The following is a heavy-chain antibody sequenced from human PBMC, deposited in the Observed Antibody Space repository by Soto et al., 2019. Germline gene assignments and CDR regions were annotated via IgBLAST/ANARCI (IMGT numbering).Heavy chain of an antibody. CDR2: TYDKSTWDN. CDR1: GDSVPSSSAA. D-gene: IGHD6-6*01. CDR3: VGDRSSIDY. V-gene: IGHV6-1*01. Sequence: SQTLSLPCAISGDSVPSSSAAWNWIRQSPSRGLEWLGRTYDKSTWDNDYAVSVKSRITINPDTSKNQFSLQLNSVTPEDTAVYYCVGDRSSIDYWGQGTLVTVSS. J-gene: IGHJ4*02.